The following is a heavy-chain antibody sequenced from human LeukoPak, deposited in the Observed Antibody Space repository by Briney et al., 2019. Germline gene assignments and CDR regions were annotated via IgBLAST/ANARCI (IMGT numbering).Heavy chain of an antibody. CDR1: GGSFSGYY. J-gene: IGHJ4*02. V-gene: IGHV4-34*01. CDR3: ASHSGWSGPSE. CDR2: INHSGST. D-gene: IGHD6-19*01. Sequence: SETLSLTCAVYGGSFSGYYWSWIRQPPGKGLEWIGEINHSGSTNYNPSLKSRVTISVDTSKNQFSLKLSSVTAADTAVYYCASHSGWSGPSEWGQGTLVTVSS.